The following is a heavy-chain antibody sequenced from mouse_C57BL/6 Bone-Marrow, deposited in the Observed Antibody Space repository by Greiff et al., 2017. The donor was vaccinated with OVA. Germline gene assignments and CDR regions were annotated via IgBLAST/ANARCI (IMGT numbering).Heavy chain of an antibody. J-gene: IGHJ3*01. Sequence: QVHVKQSGAELVRPGASVTLSCKASGYTFTDYEMHWVKQTPVHGLEWIGAIDPETGGTAYNQKFKGKAILTADKSSSTAYMELRSLTSEDSAVYYCTRSRFAWFAYWGQGTLVTVSA. V-gene: IGHV1-15*01. CDR2: IDPETGGT. CDR3: TRSRFAWFAY. CDR1: GYTFTDYE.